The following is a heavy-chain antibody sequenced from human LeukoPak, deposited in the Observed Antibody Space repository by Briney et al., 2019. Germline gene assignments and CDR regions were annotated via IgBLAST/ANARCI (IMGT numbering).Heavy chain of an antibody. CDR2: IYPGDSDT. J-gene: IGHJ4*02. CDR3: ARVYYGSGSYPSGNY. Sequence: GASLQISCQGSGSSFTSYWIGWVRQMPGKGLEWMGIIYPGDSDTRYSPSFQGQVTISADKSISTAYLQWSSLKASDTAMYYCARVYYGSGSYPSGNYWGQGTLVTVSS. D-gene: IGHD3-10*01. V-gene: IGHV5-51*01. CDR1: GSSFTSYW.